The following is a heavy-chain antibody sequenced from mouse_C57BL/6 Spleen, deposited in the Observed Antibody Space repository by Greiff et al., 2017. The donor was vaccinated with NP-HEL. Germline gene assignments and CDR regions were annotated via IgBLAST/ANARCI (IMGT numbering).Heavy chain of an antibody. Sequence: VQLQQSGPELVKPGASVKISCKASGYAFSSSWMNWVKQRPGKGLEWIGRLYPGDGDTNYNGKFKGKATLTADKSSSTAYMQLSSLTSEDSAVYFCATARGDYYFDYWGQGTTLTVSS. CDR2: LYPGDGDT. V-gene: IGHV1-82*01. CDR3: ATARGDYYFDY. CDR1: GYAFSSSW. J-gene: IGHJ2*01. D-gene: IGHD3-2*01.